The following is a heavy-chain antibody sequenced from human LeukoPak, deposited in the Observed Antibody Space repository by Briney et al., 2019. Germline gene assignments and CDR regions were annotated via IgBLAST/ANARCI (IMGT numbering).Heavy chain of an antibody. V-gene: IGHV3-23*01. J-gene: IGHJ4*02. CDR1: GFTFSSYA. Sequence: GGSLRLSCVASGFTFSSYAMSWVRQAPGKGLEWVSGISGSGGSTYYADSVKGRFTISRDNSKNTLYLQMNSLRAEDTAVYYCAKDDCSSTSCYGGGYYFDYWGQGTLVTVSS. CDR3: AKDDCSSTSCYGGGYYFDY. CDR2: ISGSGGST. D-gene: IGHD2-2*01.